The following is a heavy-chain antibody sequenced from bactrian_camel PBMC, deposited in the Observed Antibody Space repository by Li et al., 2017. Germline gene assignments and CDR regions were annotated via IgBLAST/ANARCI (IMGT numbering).Heavy chain of an antibody. CDR2: ISSDGST. Sequence: HVQLVESGRGSVQAGGSLRLSCLASGFTFDDSDMAWYRQPPGNECELVSSISSDGSTWYVDSVKGRFTISRDSAINTMYLNMNSLKPEDTAIYYCAADPDAWCFYSRAVTPYKYWGQGTQVTVS. J-gene: IGHJ4*01. V-gene: IGHV3S55*01. CDR3: AADPDAWCFYSRAVTPYKY. CDR1: GFTFDDSD. D-gene: IGHD1*01.